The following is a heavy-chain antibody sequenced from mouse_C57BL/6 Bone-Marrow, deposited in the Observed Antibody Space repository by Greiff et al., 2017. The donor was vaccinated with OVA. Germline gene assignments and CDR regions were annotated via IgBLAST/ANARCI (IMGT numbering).Heavy chain of an antibody. Sequence: QLQQSGAELVRPGTSVKVSCKASGYAFTNYLIEWVKQRPGQGLEWIGVINPGSGGTNYNEKFKGKATLTADKSSSTAYMQLSSLTSEDSAVYFCARVVYYDYDGGWFAYWGQGTLVTVSA. CDR3: ARVVYYDYDGGWFAY. J-gene: IGHJ3*01. D-gene: IGHD2-4*01. V-gene: IGHV1-54*01. CDR2: INPGSGGT. CDR1: GYAFTNYL.